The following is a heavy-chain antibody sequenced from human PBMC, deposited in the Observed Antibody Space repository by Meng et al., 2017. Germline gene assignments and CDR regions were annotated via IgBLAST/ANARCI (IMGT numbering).Heavy chain of an antibody. CDR2: IYTSGST. J-gene: IGHJ4*02. CDR3: ARGVGFYDSSGYLKYYFDY. Sequence: SETLSLTCTVSGGSISSGSYYWSWIRQPAGKGLEWIGRIYTSGSTNYNPSLKSRVTISVDTSKNQFSLKLSSVTAADTAVYYCARGVGFYDSSGYLKYYFDYWGQGTLVTVSS. V-gene: IGHV4-61*02. CDR1: GGSISSGSYY. D-gene: IGHD3-22*01.